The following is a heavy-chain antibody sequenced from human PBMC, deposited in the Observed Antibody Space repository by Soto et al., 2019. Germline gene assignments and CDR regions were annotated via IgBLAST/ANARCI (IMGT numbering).Heavy chain of an antibody. CDR2: IYYSGST. Sequence: SETLSLTCTVSGGSVSSGSYYWSWIRQPPGKGLEWIGYIYYSGSTNYNPSLKSRVTISVDTSKNQFSLKLSSVTAADTAVYYCARGPGIQLWTDNWFDPWGQGTLVTVSS. CDR3: ARGPGIQLWTDNWFDP. CDR1: GGSVSSGSYY. D-gene: IGHD5-18*01. V-gene: IGHV4-61*01. J-gene: IGHJ5*02.